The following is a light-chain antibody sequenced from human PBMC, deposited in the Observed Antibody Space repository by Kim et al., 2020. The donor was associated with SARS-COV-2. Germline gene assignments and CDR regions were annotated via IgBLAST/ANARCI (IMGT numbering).Light chain of an antibody. V-gene: IGKV1-33*01. CDR3: PQYANLPLT. J-gene: IGKJ4*01. CDR1: QDIINS. CDR2: DAS. Sequence: ASVGDIVTSTCQSSQDIINSLTWKQQKPGEAPKLLISDASNLASGVPSRFSGTGSGTDFTFTISSLQPEDLATYSCPQYANLPLTFGGGTKVE.